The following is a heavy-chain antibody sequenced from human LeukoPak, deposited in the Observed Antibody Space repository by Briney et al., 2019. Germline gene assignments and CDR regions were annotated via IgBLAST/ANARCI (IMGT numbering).Heavy chain of an antibody. D-gene: IGHD3-22*01. Sequence: GGSLRLSSAASGFTFSSYNMNWVRQAPGKGLEWVSFISTSSSYIYYADSVKGRFTISRDNAKNSLYLQMNSLRAEDTAVYYCARAADSSGYLLAYFDYWGQGTLVTVSS. CDR3: ARAADSSGYLLAYFDY. J-gene: IGHJ4*02. V-gene: IGHV3-21*01. CDR1: GFTFSSYN. CDR2: ISTSSSYI.